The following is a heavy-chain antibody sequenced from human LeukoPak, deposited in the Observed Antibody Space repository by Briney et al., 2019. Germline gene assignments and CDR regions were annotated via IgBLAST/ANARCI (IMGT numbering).Heavy chain of an antibody. CDR3: AKLISPYDY. V-gene: IGHV3-30*02. J-gene: IGHJ4*02. CDR1: GFTFSSYG. CDR2: IRYDGNNK. Sequence: GGSLRLSCAASGFTFSSYGMHWVRQAPGKGLEWVAFIRYDGNNKYYADSVKGRFTISRDNSKNTLYLQMSSLRADDTAVYYCAKLISPYDYWGQGTLVLVSS.